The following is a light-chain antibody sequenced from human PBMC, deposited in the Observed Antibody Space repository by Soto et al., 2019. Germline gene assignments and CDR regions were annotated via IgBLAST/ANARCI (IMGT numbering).Light chain of an antibody. V-gene: IGKV1-5*01. CDR3: QQFGT. Sequence: DIQMTQSPSTLSASLGDRVTITCRASQSISTWLAWYQQKPGKAPKLLIYDASSLESGVPSRFSGSGSGTEFTLTISSLQPEDFATYYCQQFGTFGQGTKVDI. CDR1: QSISTW. CDR2: DAS. J-gene: IGKJ1*01.